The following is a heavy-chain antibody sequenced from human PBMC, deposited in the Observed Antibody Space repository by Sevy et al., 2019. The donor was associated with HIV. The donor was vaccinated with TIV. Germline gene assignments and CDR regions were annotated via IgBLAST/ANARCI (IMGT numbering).Heavy chain of an antibody. D-gene: IGHD6-13*01. V-gene: IGHV3-30*02. Sequence: GGSLRLSCAATGFTFSQYGMEWVRQAPGKGLEWVAFIRYDGSTKYYADSVKGRFTISRDNSKNMLYLQMNSLRPEDTALYSCAKHRDTLAAAAYLDHWGQGTQVTVSS. CDR1: GFTFSQYG. CDR2: IRYDGSTK. J-gene: IGHJ4*02. CDR3: AKHRDTLAAAAYLDH.